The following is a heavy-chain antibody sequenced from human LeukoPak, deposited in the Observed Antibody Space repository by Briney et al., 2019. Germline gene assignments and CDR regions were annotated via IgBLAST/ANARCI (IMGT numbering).Heavy chain of an antibody. Sequence: VASVKVSCKASGYTFTSYYMHWVRQAPGQGLEWMGWISAYNGNTNYAQKLQGRVTMTTDTSTSTAYMELRSLRSDDTAVYYCARSLWLVGPDYWGQGTLVTVSS. CDR2: ISAYNGNT. J-gene: IGHJ4*02. D-gene: IGHD6-19*01. CDR1: GYTFTSYY. CDR3: ARSLWLVGPDY. V-gene: IGHV1-18*04.